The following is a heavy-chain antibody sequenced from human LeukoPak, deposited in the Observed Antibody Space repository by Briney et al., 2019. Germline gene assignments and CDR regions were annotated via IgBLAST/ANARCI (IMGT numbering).Heavy chain of an antibody. CDR3: VRDLEGRSGH. D-gene: IGHD3-3*01. CDR2: INEDGSTT. Sequence: GGSLRLSCAASGFTFSSNWMHWVRQAPGKGLVWVSRINEDGSTTNYADSVKGRFTISRDNAKNTLYLQMNSLRAEDTAVYYCVRDLEGRSGHWGQGTLVTVSS. J-gene: IGHJ4*02. V-gene: IGHV3-74*01. CDR1: GFTFSSNW.